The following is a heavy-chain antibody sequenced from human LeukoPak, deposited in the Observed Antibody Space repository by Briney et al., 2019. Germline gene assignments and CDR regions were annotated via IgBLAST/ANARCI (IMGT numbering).Heavy chain of an antibody. CDR1: GYTFTDYY. CDR2: INPNSGVT. D-gene: IGHD3-10*01. V-gene: IGHV1-2*02. Sequence: GASVRVSCKASGYTFTDYYLHWVRQAPGQGLEWMGWINPNSGVTKYAENFQGRVTMTRDTSISTVYMDLTRLRSDDTAVYSCARGGTVVRGADDAFDIWGQGTMVAVSS. CDR3: ARGGTVVRGADDAFDI. J-gene: IGHJ3*02.